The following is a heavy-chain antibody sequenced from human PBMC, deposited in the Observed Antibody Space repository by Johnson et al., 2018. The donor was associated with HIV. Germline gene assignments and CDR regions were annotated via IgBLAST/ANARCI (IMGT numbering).Heavy chain of an antibody. V-gene: IGHV3-30*04. CDR3: ARGGVLHDAFDI. CDR2: ISYDGSNK. CDR1: AFAFSSYV. D-gene: IGHD3-3*01. J-gene: IGHJ3*02. Sequence: QVQLVESGGGVVQPGRSLRLSCAASAFAFSSYVMHWVRQAPGKGLEWVAVISYDGSNKYYADFVKGRFTISRDNSKNTLYLQMNSLRAEDTAVYYCARGGVLHDAFDIWGQGTMVTLSS.